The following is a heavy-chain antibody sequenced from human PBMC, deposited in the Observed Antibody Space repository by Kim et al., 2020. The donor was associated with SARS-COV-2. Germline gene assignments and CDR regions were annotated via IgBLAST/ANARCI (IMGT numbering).Heavy chain of an antibody. V-gene: IGHV3-21*01. Sequence: GGSLRLSCAASGFTFSSYSMNWVRQAPGKGLEWVSSISSSSSYIYYADSVKGRFTISRDNAKNSLYLQMNSLRAEDTAVYYCARGRGMDTIFGVAEGYWGQEPWSPSPQ. CDR1: GFTFSSYS. CDR3: ARGRGMDTIFGVAEGY. CDR2: ISSSSSYI. D-gene: IGHD3-3*01. J-gene: IGHJ4*01.